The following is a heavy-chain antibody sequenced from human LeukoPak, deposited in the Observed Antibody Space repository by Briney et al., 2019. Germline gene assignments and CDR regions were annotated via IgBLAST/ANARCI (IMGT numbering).Heavy chain of an antibody. J-gene: IGHJ4*02. Sequence: GGSLRLSCAASGFTLSNAWMSWVRQAPGKGLEWVGRIKSKTDGGTTDYAAPVKGRFTISRDDSKNTLYLQRNSLKTEDTAVYYCTTAFDSSGYYWNYWGQGTLVTVSS. CDR1: GFTLSNAW. CDR2: IKSKTDGGTT. V-gene: IGHV3-15*01. CDR3: TTAFDSSGYYWNY. D-gene: IGHD3-22*01.